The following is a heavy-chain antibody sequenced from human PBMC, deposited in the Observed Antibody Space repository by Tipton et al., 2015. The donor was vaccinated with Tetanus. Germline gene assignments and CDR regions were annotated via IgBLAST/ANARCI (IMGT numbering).Heavy chain of an antibody. CDR3: ARIYDFWSGYYSDH. J-gene: IGHJ4*02. V-gene: IGHV4-4*02. CDR2: IYNCGTT. Sequence: GLVKPSGTLSLTCDVSGGSICINNWWSWVRQSPGKGLEWIGEIYNCGTTNYNPSLKSRVTLSLDKSKNQLYLRLSSVTAADTAVYYCARIYDFWSGYYSDHWGQGTLVTVSS. CDR1: GGSICINNW. D-gene: IGHD3-3*01.